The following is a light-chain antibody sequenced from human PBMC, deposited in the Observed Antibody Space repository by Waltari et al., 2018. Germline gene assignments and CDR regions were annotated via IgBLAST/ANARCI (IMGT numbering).Light chain of an antibody. Sequence: EIVLTQSPGSLSLSPGGRATLSCRASQTISGSWLTWYQQKPGQAPRLLIYGASSRATAIPDRFSGSGSGTDFTLTISRLEPEDFAVYYCQQYDGSSVTFGGGTKVEIK. CDR1: QTISGSW. CDR2: GAS. J-gene: IGKJ4*01. V-gene: IGKV3-20*01. CDR3: QQYDGSSVT.